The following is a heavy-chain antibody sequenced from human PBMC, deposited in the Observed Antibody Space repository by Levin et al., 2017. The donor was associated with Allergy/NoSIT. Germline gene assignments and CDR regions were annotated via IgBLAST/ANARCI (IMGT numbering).Heavy chain of an antibody. CDR3: ARLHDSGADY. CDR1: GFTFSGPW. J-gene: IGHJ4*02. V-gene: IGHV3-7*01. D-gene: IGHD3-22*01. CDR2: IKQDGSEE. Sequence: LSLTCAVSGFTFSGPWMTWVRHPPGKGLEWVANIKQDGSEEYYVDSVKGRFTISRDNAKNSLYLQMNRLTAEDTALYYCARLHDSGADYWGRGTLVTVSS.